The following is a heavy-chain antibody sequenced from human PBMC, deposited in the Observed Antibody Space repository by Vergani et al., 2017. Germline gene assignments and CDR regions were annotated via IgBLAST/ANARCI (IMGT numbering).Heavy chain of an antibody. J-gene: IGHJ4*02. CDR3: AKDYNIMGALHY. D-gene: IGHD3-22*01. V-gene: IGHV3-7*03. CDR1: GFIFGNYW. CDR2: IKQDGGEV. Sequence: EVQLVESGGGLVQPGGSLRLSCVGSGFIFGNYWMSWVRQAPGKGLEWVANIKQDGGEVYYVDSVKGRFTISRDNAKNSLYLQLKTLRAEDTGVYYCAKDYNIMGALHYWGQGTLIAVSS.